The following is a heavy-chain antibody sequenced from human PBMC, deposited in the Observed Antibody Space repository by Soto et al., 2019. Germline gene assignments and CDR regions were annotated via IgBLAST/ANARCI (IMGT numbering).Heavy chain of an antibody. CDR3: ARTLYSYGPRFDY. D-gene: IGHD5-18*01. CDR2: IYYSGST. J-gene: IGHJ4*02. CDR1: GGSISSYY. V-gene: IGHV4-59*01. Sequence: SETLSLTCTVSGGSISSYYWSWIRQPPGKGLEWIGYIYYSGSTNYNPSLKSRVTISVDTSKNQFSLKLISVTAADTAVYYCARTLYSYGPRFDYWGQGNLVTVSS.